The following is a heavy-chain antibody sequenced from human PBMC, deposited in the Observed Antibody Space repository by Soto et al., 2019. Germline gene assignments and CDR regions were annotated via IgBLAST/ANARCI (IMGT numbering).Heavy chain of an antibody. J-gene: IGHJ4*02. D-gene: IGHD2-8*01. CDR3: ARGEGYCTNGVCYGGFDY. CDR1: GGSVSSGSYY. Sequence: QVQLQESGPGLVKPSETLSLTCTVSGGSVSSGSYYWSWMRQPPGKGMEWIGYIYYSGRTNYNPSLMSRVTLSVDTSNNPFSLKLSSVTAADTAVYYCARGEGYCTNGVCYGGFDYWGQGTLVTVSP. CDR2: IYYSGRT. V-gene: IGHV4-61*01.